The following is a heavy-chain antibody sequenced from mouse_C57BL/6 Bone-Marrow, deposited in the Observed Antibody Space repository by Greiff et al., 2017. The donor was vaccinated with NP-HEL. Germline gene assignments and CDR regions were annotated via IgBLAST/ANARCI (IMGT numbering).Heavy chain of an antibody. V-gene: IGHV14-3*01. D-gene: IGHD1-2*01. CDR2: IDPANGNT. Sequence: VQLQQSVAELVRPGASVKLSCTASGFNIKNTYMPWVKQRPEQGLEWIGRIDPANGNTKYAPKFQGKATITADTSSNTAYLQLSSLTSEDTAIYYCAIFFYPPAWWGQGTLVTVSA. J-gene: IGHJ3*02. CDR3: AIFFYPPAW. CDR1: GFNIKNTY.